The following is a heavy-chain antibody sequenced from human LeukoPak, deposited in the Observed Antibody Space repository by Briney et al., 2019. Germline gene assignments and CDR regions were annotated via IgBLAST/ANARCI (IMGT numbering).Heavy chain of an antibody. D-gene: IGHD3-22*01. Sequence: SQTLSLTCAISGDGVSSNNAAWNWIRQSPSRGLEWLGRTYYRSKWKTDFAVSVSSRIVINPDTSKNQFSLQLKSVTPEDTAVYYCARGNYYDSSGYYYRAQTFDYWGQGTLITVSS. J-gene: IGHJ4*02. CDR3: ARGNYYDSSGYYYRAQTFDY. CDR2: TYYRSKWKT. V-gene: IGHV6-1*01. CDR1: GDGVSSNNAA.